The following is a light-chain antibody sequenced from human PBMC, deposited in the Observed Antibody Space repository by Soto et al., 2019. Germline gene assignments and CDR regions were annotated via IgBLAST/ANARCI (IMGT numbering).Light chain of an antibody. CDR2: VNSDGRH. Sequence: QPVLTQSPSASASLGASVKLTCTLSSGHSSYAIAWHQQQPEKGPRYLMRVNSDGRHIKGDGIPDRFSGSSSGAERYLTISSLQSEDEADYYCQTWGTGTVVFGGGTKVTV. CDR3: QTWGTGTVV. CDR1: SGHSSYA. J-gene: IGLJ2*01. V-gene: IGLV4-69*01.